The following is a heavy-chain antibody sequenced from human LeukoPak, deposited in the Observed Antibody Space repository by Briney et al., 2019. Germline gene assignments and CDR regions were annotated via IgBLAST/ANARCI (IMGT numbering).Heavy chain of an antibody. D-gene: IGHD2-2*01. CDR3: AKHYQPSRITIFDY. V-gene: IGHV3-30*18. CDR2: ISYDGSNK. Sequence: GRSLRLSCAASGFTFSSYGMHWVRQAPGKGLEWVAVISYDGSNKYYADSVKGRFTISRDNSKNTLYLQMNSLRAEDTAVYYCAKHYQPSRITIFDYWGQGTLVTVSS. CDR1: GFTFSSYG. J-gene: IGHJ4*02.